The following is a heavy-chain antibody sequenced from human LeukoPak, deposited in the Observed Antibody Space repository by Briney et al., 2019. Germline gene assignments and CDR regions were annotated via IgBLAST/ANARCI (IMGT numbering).Heavy chain of an antibody. CDR1: GGTFSSYA. Sequence: ASVKVSCKASGGTFSSYAISWVRQAPGQGLEWMGRIIPILGIANYAQKFQGRVTMTRDTSTSTVYMELSSLRSEDTAVYYCARRGTRPFDYWGQGTLVTVSS. J-gene: IGHJ4*02. V-gene: IGHV1-69*04. CDR2: IIPILGIA. CDR3: ARRGTRPFDY. D-gene: IGHD1-14*01.